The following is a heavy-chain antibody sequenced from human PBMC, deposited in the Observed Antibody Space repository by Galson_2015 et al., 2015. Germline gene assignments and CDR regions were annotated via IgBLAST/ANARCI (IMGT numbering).Heavy chain of an antibody. Sequence: SLRLSCAASGFTFSSYEMNWVRQAPGKGLEWVSYISSSGSTIYYADSVKGRFTISRDNAKNSLYLQMNSLRAEDTAVYYCGGFGELFNDAFDIWGQGTMVTVSS. J-gene: IGHJ3*02. CDR2: ISSSGSTI. CDR3: GGFGELFNDAFDI. V-gene: IGHV3-48*03. D-gene: IGHD3-10*01. CDR1: GFTFSSYE.